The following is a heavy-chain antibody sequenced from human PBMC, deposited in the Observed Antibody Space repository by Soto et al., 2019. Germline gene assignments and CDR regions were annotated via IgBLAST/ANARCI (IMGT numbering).Heavy chain of an antibody. CDR2: ISGSGDST. Sequence: GGSLRLSCAASGFTFSSYAVSWVRQGPGKGLEWVSAISGSGDSTYYADSVKGRFTISRDISNNQVSLQLTSVTPDDTAIYYCVRLIGNSWLDSWGQGTLVTVSS. J-gene: IGHJ5*01. D-gene: IGHD3-22*01. CDR3: VRLIGNSWLDS. CDR1: GFTFSSYA. V-gene: IGHV3-23*01.